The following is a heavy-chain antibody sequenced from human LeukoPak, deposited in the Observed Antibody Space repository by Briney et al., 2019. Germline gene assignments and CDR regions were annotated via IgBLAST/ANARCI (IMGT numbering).Heavy chain of an antibody. J-gene: IGHJ3*02. D-gene: IGHD3-3*02. CDR1: GFTFISSA. V-gene: IGHV3-23*01. CDR2: ISGSGSST. Sequence: GGTLRLSCAASGFTFISSAVGWVRQGPGRGLELVSAISGSGSSTYFADSVKGRFTISIDNSKNTLYLQMNSLRAEDTAVYYCAKQPFWWAYSGAVDIWGLGTVVTVSS. CDR3: AKQPFWWAYSGAVDI.